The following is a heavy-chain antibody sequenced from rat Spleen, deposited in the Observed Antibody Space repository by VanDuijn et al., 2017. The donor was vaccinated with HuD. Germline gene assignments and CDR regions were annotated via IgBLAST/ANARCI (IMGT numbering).Heavy chain of an antibody. D-gene: IGHD1-2*01. CDR1: GFTYSNYV. V-gene: IGHV5-27*01. CDR3: TTGYSSYFDY. Sequence: EVQLVESGGGLVQPGRSLKLSCAASGFTYSNYVMAWVRQAPTKGLEWVASISTSGGSTYYRDSVKGRFTISRDNAKSTLYLQMDSLRSEDTATNYCTTGYSSYFDYWGQGVMVTVSS. CDR2: ISTSGGST. J-gene: IGHJ2*01.